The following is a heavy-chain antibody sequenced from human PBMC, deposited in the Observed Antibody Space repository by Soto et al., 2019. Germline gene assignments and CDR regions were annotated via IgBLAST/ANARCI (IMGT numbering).Heavy chain of an antibody. J-gene: IGHJ6*02. CDR1: GGSISSYY. Sequence: SETLSLTCTVSGGSISSYYWSWIRQPAGKGLEWIGRIYTSGSTNYNPSLKSRVTMSVDTSKNQFSLKLSSVTAADTAVYYCARDRGSSSSREFGSYYYGMDVWGQGTTVTVSS. D-gene: IGHD6-6*01. CDR3: ARDRGSSSSREFGSYYYGMDV. V-gene: IGHV4-4*07. CDR2: IYTSGST.